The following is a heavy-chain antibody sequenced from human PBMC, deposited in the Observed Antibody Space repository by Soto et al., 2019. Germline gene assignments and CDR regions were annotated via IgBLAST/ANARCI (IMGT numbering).Heavy chain of an antibody. Sequence: QVQLVQSGAEVKKPGASVKVSCKASGYTFTSYGISWVRQAPGQGLEWMGWISAYNGNTNYAQKRQGRVTMTTDTSTSTAYMELRSLRSDDTAVYYCARDLALFIAAAGPQGDYWGQGTLVTVSS. V-gene: IGHV1-18*01. CDR1: GYTFTSYG. CDR3: ARDLALFIAAAGPQGDY. D-gene: IGHD6-13*01. CDR2: ISAYNGNT. J-gene: IGHJ4*02.